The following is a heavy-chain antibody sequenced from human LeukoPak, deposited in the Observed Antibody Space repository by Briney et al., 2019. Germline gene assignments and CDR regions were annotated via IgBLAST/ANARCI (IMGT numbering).Heavy chain of an antibody. CDR3: ATMQWLEGVDWFDP. V-gene: IGHV3-30*02. CDR2: IRYDASNK. CDR1: GFIFSNYG. J-gene: IGHJ5*02. Sequence: GGSLRLSCAASGFIFSNYGMHWVRQAPGKGLEWVPFIRYDASNKFYADSVKGRFTISRDNSKNILFLQMNSLRAEDTAVYYCATMQWLEGVDWFDPWGQGTLVTVSS. D-gene: IGHD6-19*01.